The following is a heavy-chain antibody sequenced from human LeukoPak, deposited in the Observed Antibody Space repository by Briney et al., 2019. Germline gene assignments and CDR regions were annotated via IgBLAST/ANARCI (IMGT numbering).Heavy chain of an antibody. CDR1: GGSFSGYY. J-gene: IGHJ6*02. D-gene: IGHD6-6*01. CDR2: INHSGST. V-gene: IGHV4-34*01. Sequence: SETLSLTCAVYGGSFSGYYWSWIRQPPGKGLEWIGEINHSGSTNYNPSLKSRVTISVDTSKNQFSLKLSSVTAADTAVYYCDLGKQLVREYYYYYGMDVWGQGTTVTVSS. CDR3: DLGKQLVREYYYYYGMDV.